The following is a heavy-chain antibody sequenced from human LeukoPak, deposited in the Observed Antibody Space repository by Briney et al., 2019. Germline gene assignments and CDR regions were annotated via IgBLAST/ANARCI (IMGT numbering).Heavy chain of an antibody. D-gene: IGHD6-13*01. V-gene: IGHV1-2*02. Sequence: ASVKVSCKASGYTFTGYYMHWVRQAPGQGLEWMGWINPNSGGTNYAQKFQGRVTMTRDTSISTAYMELSRLRSDDTAVYYCARGAAAADPVSDWFDPWGQGTLVTVSS. J-gene: IGHJ5*02. CDR1: GYTFTGYY. CDR3: ARGAAAADPVSDWFDP. CDR2: INPNSGGT.